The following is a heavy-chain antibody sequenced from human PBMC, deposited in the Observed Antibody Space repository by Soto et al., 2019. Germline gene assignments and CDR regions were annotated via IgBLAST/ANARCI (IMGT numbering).Heavy chain of an antibody. CDR2: IRSKANNYAT. CDR1: GFTFSDSP. CDR3: TSHSPEDMRRT. V-gene: IGHV3-73*02. D-gene: IGHD2-15*01. J-gene: IGHJ5*02. Sequence: EVQLVESGGGLVQPGGSLKLSCTASGFTFSDSPMHWVRQASGKGLEWVGRIRSKANNYATAYGASVKGRFTISRDDSTNTAYLQMNSLKPEDAAVYYWTSHSPEDMRRTWGQGTLVTFSS.